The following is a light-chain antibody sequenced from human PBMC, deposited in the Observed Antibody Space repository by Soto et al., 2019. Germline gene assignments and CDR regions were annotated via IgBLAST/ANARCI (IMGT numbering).Light chain of an antibody. CDR2: GAS. J-gene: IGKJ5*01. CDR1: QSVSSSY. V-gene: IGKV3-20*01. CDR3: QQYGSSPIT. Sequence: ELVLTQSPCTLSLSPGERATLSCRASQSVSSSYLAWYQQTPGQAPRLLIYGASSRTTGIPDRFSGSGSGTDLTLTISRLEPEEFAVYYCQQYGSSPITFGQGTRLEIK.